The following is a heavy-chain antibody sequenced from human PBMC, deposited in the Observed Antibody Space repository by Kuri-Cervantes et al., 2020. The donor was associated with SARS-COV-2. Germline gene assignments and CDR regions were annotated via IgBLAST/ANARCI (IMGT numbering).Heavy chain of an antibody. J-gene: IGHJ1*01. CDR1: GYTLTELS. CDR2: FDPEDGET. Sequence: ASVKVSCKVSGYTLTELSMHWVRQAPGKGLEWMGGFDPEDGETIYAQKFQGRVTMTTDTSTSTAYMELRSLRSDDTAVYYCARARTYCSSTSCYTGYFQHWGQGTLVTVSS. D-gene: IGHD2-2*02. CDR3: ARARTYCSSTSCYTGYFQH. V-gene: IGHV1-24*01.